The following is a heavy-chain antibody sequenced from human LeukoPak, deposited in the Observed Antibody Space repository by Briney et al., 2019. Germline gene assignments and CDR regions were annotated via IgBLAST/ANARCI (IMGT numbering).Heavy chain of an antibody. CDR1: GYNF. CDR2: INPSDSYA. V-gene: IGHV5-10-1*01. J-gene: IGHJ4*02. D-gene: IGHD3-10*01. CDR3: ANLHYGSGSVSDF. Sequence: GESLEISCKGSGYNFISWVRQMPGKGLEWMGRINPSDSYATYNPSFQGHVTISGDKSISTAYLQWSSLKASDTAMYYCANLHYGSGSVSDFWGQGTLVTASS.